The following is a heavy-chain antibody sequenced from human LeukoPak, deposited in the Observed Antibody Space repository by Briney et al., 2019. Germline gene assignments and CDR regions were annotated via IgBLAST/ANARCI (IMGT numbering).Heavy chain of an antibody. J-gene: IGHJ6*03. V-gene: IGHV4-30-2*01. Sequence: SETLSLTCTVSGGSISSGGYYWSWIRQPPGKGLEWIGYIYHSGSTYYNPSLKSRVTISVDRSKNQFSLKLSSVTAADTAVYYCASPGLDYYYYMDVWGKGTTVTVSS. CDR2: IYHSGST. CDR1: GGSISSGGYY. CDR3: ASPGLDYYYYMDV.